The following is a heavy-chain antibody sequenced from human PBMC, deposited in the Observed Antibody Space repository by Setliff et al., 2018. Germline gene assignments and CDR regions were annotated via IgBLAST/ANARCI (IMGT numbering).Heavy chain of an antibody. V-gene: IGHV4-34*01. CDR3: ARVGVTTRYNWFDP. D-gene: IGHD4-4*01. CDR2: INHSGST. Sequence: PSETLSLTCAVYGGSFSGYYWSWIRQPPGKGLEWIGEINHSGSTNYNPSLKSRVTISVDTSKNQFSLKLSSVTAADTAVYYCARVGVTTRYNWFDPWGQGTLVTVSS. CDR1: GGSFSGYY. J-gene: IGHJ5*02.